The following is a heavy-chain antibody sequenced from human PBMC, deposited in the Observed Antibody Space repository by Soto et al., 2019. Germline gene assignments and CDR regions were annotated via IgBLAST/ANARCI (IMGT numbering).Heavy chain of an antibody. CDR3: ARGGENIVVVPAARSYGMDV. D-gene: IGHD2-2*01. J-gene: IGHJ6*02. CDR2: IIPIFGTA. V-gene: IGHV1-69*01. Sequence: QVQLVQSGAEVKKPGSSVKVSCKASGGTFSSYAISWVRQAPGQGLEWMGGIIPIFGTANYAQKFQGRVTITADESTSTDYMELSSLRSEDTAVYYCARGGENIVVVPAARSYGMDVWGQGTTVTVSS. CDR1: GGTFSSYA.